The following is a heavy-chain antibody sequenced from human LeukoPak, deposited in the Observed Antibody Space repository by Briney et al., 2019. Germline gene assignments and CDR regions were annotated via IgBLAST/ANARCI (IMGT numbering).Heavy chain of an antibody. CDR2: IYTSGST. J-gene: IGHJ4*02. V-gene: IGHV4-61*02. D-gene: IGHD3-9*01. CDR1: GGSISSGSYY. CDR3: ARLVGRYFDWLDPAARYYFDY. Sequence: SETLSLTCTVSGGSISSGSYYWSWIRQPAGKGLEWIGRIYTSGSTNYNPSLKSRVTISVDTSKNQFSLKLSSVTAADTAVYYCARLVGRYFDWLDPAARYYFDYWGQGTLVTVSS.